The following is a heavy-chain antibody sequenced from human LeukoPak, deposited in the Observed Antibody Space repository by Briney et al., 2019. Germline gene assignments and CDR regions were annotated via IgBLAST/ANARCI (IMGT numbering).Heavy chain of an antibody. V-gene: IGHV3-7*01. CDR3: ATDRDWTLLDY. D-gene: IGHD1-1*01. J-gene: IGHJ4*02. Sequence: GGSLRLSCAASGFTFSSNWMSWVRQAPGKGREWVANIKQDGSEENYVDSVKGRFTISRDNAKNSLYLQMNSLRVEDTAVYYCATDRDWTLLDYWGQGTPVTVSS. CDR2: IKQDGSEE. CDR1: GFTFSSNW.